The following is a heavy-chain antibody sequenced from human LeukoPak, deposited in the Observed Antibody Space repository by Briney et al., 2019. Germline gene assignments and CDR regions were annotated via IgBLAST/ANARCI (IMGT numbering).Heavy chain of an antibody. J-gene: IGHJ5*02. CDR2: INRNSGGT. CDR3: VSEALSSGWVS. Sequence: GASVKVSCKASGYTFTGYYIHWVRQAPGQGLEWMGRINRNSGGTNNAQKFQGRVTMTRDTSISTAYMELSRLRSDDTAVYYCVSEALSSGWVSWGQGTLVTVSS. D-gene: IGHD6-19*01. CDR1: GYTFTGYY. V-gene: IGHV1-2*06.